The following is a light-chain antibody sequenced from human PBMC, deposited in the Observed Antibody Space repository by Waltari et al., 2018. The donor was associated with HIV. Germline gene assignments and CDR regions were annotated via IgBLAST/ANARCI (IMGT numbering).Light chain of an antibody. J-gene: IGLJ3*02. Sequence: QSALTQPASVSGSPGQSIIISCTGISSDYSVSWYQQHPGRAPKLMIYDVANRPSGVSSRFSGSKSGHTASLTISGLQADDEADYYCSSFTTSSTGVFGGGTKLTVL. CDR3: SSFTTSSTGV. CDR1: SSDYS. CDR2: DVA. V-gene: IGLV2-14*03.